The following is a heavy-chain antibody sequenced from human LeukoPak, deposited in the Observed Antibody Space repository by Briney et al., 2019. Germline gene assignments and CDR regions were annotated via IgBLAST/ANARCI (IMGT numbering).Heavy chain of an antibody. CDR2: VKKDASEM. CDR1: GFTFSNNW. Sequence: AGGSLRLSCAASGFTFSNNWMTWVRQAPGKGLEWVASVKKDASEMYYVDSVKGRFTISRDNAKNSLYLQMSSLRVEDTAVYYCARDVSLGTPFRRFDPWGQGTLVTVSS. V-gene: IGHV3-7*01. CDR3: ARDVSLGTPFRRFDP. D-gene: IGHD7-27*01. J-gene: IGHJ5*02.